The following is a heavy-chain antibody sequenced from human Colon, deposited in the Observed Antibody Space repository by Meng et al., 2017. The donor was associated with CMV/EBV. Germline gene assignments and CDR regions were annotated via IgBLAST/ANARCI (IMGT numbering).Heavy chain of an antibody. CDR1: GGSFNDAGYY. CDR3: ARRFHLYYPPD. V-gene: IGHV4-39*02. Sequence: SETLSLTCTVSGGSFNDAGYYWVWIRQPPGKGLEWVGSFYSREGTYYNASLKSRVTISVDTSKNHFSLSLTSVTAADTAVYYCARRFHLYYPPDWVQGTLVTVSS. CDR2: FYSREGT. J-gene: IGHJ4*02. D-gene: IGHD3-22*01.